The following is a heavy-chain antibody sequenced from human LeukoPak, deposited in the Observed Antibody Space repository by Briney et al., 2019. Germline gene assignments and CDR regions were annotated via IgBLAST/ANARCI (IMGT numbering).Heavy chain of an antibody. CDR2: ISAYNGNT. CDR1: GYTFISNG. J-gene: IGHJ6*02. CDR3: ARESNLYCSSTSCYYYYYYGMDV. V-gene: IGHV1-18*01. D-gene: IGHD2-2*01. Sequence: ASVKVSCKASGYTFISNGISWVRQAPGQGLEWMGWISAYNGNTNYAQKLQGRVTMTTDTSTSTAYMELRSLRSDDTAVYYCARESNLYCSSTSCYYYYYYGMDVWGQGTTVTVSS.